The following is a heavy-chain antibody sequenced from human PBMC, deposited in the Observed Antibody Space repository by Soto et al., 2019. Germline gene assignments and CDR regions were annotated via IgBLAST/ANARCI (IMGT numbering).Heavy chain of an antibody. V-gene: IGHV3-48*02. CDR3: AREPTVVNDALAI. Sequence: GGSLRLSCAASGFTYSSYSMNWVRQAAGKGLEWVSYISSSSSTIYYADSVKGRFTISRDNAKNSLYLQMNSLRDEDTAVYYCAREPTVVNDALAIWGQGTMVTV. J-gene: IGHJ3*02. CDR1: GFTYSSYS. CDR2: ISSSSSTI. D-gene: IGHD2-15*01.